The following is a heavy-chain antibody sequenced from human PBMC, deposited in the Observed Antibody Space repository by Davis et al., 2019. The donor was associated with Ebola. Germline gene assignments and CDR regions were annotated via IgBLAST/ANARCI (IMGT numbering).Heavy chain of an antibody. J-gene: IGHJ4*02. Sequence: AASVKVSCKASGFILTNYAIHWVRQAPGQRLEWMGWVHGGNGNTKYSQRFQGRVTMTTDTSTSTAYMELRSLRSDDTAVYYCARDNWNDENFDYWGQGTLVTVSS. V-gene: IGHV1-3*01. CDR3: ARDNWNDENFDY. D-gene: IGHD1-20*01. CDR2: VHGGNGNT. CDR1: GFILTNYA.